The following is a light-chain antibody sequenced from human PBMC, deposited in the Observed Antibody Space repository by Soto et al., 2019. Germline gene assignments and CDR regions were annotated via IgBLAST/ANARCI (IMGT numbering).Light chain of an antibody. V-gene: IGKV4-1*01. CDR1: QSVLYSSNNNNY. Sequence: DVVMTQSPDSLAVSLGERATINCKSSQSVLYSSNNNNYLAWYQQKPGQPPKLLIYWASTRESGVPDRFSGSGSGTHFPLTISSLQAEDVAVYYCQQYYSAPYTFGQGTKLEIK. J-gene: IGKJ2*01. CDR2: WAS. CDR3: QQYYSAPYT.